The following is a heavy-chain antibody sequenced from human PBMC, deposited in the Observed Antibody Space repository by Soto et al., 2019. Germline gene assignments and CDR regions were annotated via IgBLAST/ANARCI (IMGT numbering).Heavy chain of an antibody. J-gene: IGHJ5*02. CDR3: TRHEEPAASNWFDP. CDR1: GFTFSGSA. V-gene: IGHV3-73*01. CDR2: IRSKANSYAT. Sequence: GGSLRLSCAASGFTFSGSAMHWVRQASGKGLEWVGRIRSKANSYATAYAASVKGRFTISRDDSKNTAYLQMNSLKTEDTAVYYCTRHEEPAASNWFDPWGQGTLVTVSS. D-gene: IGHD2-2*01.